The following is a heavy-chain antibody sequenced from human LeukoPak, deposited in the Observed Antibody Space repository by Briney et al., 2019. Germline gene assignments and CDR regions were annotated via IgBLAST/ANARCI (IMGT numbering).Heavy chain of an antibody. Sequence: PSETLSLTCAVYGGSFSGYYWSWIRQPPGKGLEWIGEINHSGSTNYNPSLKSRVTISVDTSKNQFSLKLSSVTAADTAVYYYARARGSYQRYYFDYWGQGTLVTVSS. CDR3: ARARGSYQRYYFDY. V-gene: IGHV4-34*01. CDR2: INHSGST. CDR1: GGSFSGYY. D-gene: IGHD1-26*01. J-gene: IGHJ4*02.